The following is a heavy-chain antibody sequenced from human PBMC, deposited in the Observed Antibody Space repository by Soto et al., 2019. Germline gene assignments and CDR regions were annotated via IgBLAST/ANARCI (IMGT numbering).Heavy chain of an antibody. J-gene: IGHJ4*02. CDR2: IYIGGST. CDR1: GFTVSSNY. D-gene: IGHD4-17*01. Sequence: HPGGSLRLSCAASGFTVSSNYISWVRQAPGRGLEWVSVIYIGGSTYYADSVKGRFTISRDNSKNTLYLQMNSLRAEDTAVYYCARDGDNDYFDYWGQGALVTVSS. CDR3: ARDGDNDYFDY. V-gene: IGHV3-53*01.